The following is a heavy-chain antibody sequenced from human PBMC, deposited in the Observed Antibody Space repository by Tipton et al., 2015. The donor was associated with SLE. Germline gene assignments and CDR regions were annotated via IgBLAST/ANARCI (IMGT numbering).Heavy chain of an antibody. Sequence: TLSLTCSVSGVSITTGGFYWDWIRQHPGKGLEWVGYIYYDGSAFYNPSLKGRVSISLDTSKNQFSPKLTSVTAADTALYYCARATIEYSGSSPVDSWGQGTLVTVSS. V-gene: IGHV4-31*03. D-gene: IGHD6-6*01. J-gene: IGHJ4*02. CDR2: IYYDGSA. CDR3: ARATIEYSGSSPVDS. CDR1: GVSITTGGFY.